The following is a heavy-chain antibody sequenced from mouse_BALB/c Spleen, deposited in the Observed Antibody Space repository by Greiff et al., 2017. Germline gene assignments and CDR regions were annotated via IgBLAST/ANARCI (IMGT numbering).Heavy chain of an antibody. CDR3: ARGDYDGGAWFAY. J-gene: IGHJ3*01. CDR1: GYTFTDYE. V-gene: IGHV1-15*01. CDR2: IDPETGGT. D-gene: IGHD2-4*01. Sequence: VKLVESGAELVRPGASVTLSCKASGYTFTDYEMHWVKQTPVHGLEWIGAIDPETGGTAYNQKFKGKATLTADKSSSTAYMQLSSLTSEDSAVYYCARGDYDGGAWFAYWGQGTLVTVSA.